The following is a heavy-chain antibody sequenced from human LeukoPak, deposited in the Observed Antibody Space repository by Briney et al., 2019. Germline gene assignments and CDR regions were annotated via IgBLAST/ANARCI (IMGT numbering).Heavy chain of an antibody. V-gene: IGHV3-11*01. CDR1: GFTFSDYY. J-gene: IGHJ4*02. CDR3: AITRMFDH. CDR2: ISSNGSII. Sequence: GGTLRLSCGASGFTFSDYYMSWIRQAPGKGLEWVSYISSNGSIINYADSVKGRFTISRDNAKNSLYLQMNSLRVEDTAVYYCAITRMFDHWGQGTLVTVSS. D-gene: IGHD2-2*01.